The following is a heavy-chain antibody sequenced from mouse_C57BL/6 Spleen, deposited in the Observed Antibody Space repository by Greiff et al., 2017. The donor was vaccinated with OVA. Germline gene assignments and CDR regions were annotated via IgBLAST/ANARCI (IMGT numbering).Heavy chain of an antibody. D-gene: IGHD4-1*01. CDR1: GFTFSSYA. Sequence: EVKLVESGEGLVKPGGSLKLSCAASGFTFSSYAMSWVRQTPEKRLEWVAYISSGGDYIYYADTVKGRFTISRDNARDTLYLQMSSLESEDTAMYYCTRDLTGPFAYWGQGTLVTVSA. CDR2: ISSGGDYI. V-gene: IGHV5-9-1*02. CDR3: TRDLTGPFAY. J-gene: IGHJ3*01.